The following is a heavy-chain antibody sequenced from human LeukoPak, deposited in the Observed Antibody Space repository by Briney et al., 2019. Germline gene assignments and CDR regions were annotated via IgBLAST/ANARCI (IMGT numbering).Heavy chain of an antibody. CDR3: ARVQSYSSGWTGPLDY. J-gene: IGHJ4*02. V-gene: IGHV3-23*01. CDR1: GFTFNIYA. CDR2: LNEDGGYT. D-gene: IGHD6-19*01. Sequence: PGGSLRLSCAASGFTFNIYAMSWVRQAPGKGLEWVSGLNEDGGYTYYADSVKGRFTISRDNAKNSLYLQMNGLRAEDTAVYYCARVQSYSSGWTGPLDYWGQGTLVTVSS.